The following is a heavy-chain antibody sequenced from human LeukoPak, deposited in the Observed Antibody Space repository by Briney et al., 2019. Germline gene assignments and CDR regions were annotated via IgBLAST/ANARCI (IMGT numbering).Heavy chain of an antibody. CDR1: GYTFTSYY. CDR3: ASLVITAPFDY. V-gene: IGHV1-46*01. Sequence: ASVKVSCKASGYTFTSYYMHWVRQAPGQGRQWMGIINPSGGSTSYAQKFQGRVTQTRDTSTSTVYMELSSLRSEDTAVCYCASLVITAPFDYWGQGTLVSVSS. D-gene: IGHD3-22*01. J-gene: IGHJ4*02. CDR2: INPSGGST.